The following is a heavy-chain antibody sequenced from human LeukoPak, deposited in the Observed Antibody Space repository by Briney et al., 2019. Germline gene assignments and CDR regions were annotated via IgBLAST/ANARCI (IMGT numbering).Heavy chain of an antibody. CDR3: AKGAGTMPD. Sequence: GSLRLSCAASGFTFSSYAMHWVRQAPGKGLEWVAFISYDGSNKYYADSVKGRFTISRDNSKNTLYLQMNSLRGEDTAIYYCAKGAGTMPDWGQGTLVTVSS. D-gene: IGHD2-2*01. J-gene: IGHJ4*02. CDR1: GFTFSSYA. CDR2: ISYDGSNK. V-gene: IGHV3-30*04.